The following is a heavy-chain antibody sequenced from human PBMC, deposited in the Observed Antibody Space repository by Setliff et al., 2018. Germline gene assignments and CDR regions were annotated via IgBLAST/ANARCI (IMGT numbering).Heavy chain of an antibody. CDR1: GYTFTNYA. J-gene: IGHJ6*03. D-gene: IGHD7-27*01. CDR3: ARGLGSYYYYYMDV. Sequence: ASVKVSCKASGYTFTNYAIHWVRQAPGQRPEWMGWINTGNANTKYSQKFQGRVTITRDASASTAYMELSSLRSEDTAVYYCARGLGSYYYYYMDVWGKGTTVTVSS. V-gene: IGHV1-3*04. CDR2: INTGNANT.